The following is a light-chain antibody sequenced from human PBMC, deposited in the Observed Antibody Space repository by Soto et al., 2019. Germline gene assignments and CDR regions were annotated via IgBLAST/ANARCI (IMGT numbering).Light chain of an antibody. Sequence: EIVMTQSPATLSVSPGERATLSCRASQSVSSNLAWYQQKPGQAPRLLIYGASTRATGIPARFSGSGSGTAFTLTVIILQSEDFAVYYCQQYNNWPPWTFGQGTKVEIK. CDR2: GAS. CDR3: QQYNNWPPWT. V-gene: IGKV3-15*01. CDR1: QSVSSN. J-gene: IGKJ1*01.